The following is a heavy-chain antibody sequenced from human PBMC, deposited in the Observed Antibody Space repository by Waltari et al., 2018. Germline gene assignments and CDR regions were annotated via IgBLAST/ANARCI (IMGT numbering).Heavy chain of an antibody. CDR3: ARDRHSSSWKSGGYFDL. CDR1: GGSIISYY. V-gene: IGHV4-59*01. Sequence: QVQLQESGPGLVKPSETLSLTCTVSGGSIISYYWRWLRQPPGKGLEWIGYIYYSGSTNYNPSLKSRVTISVDTSKNQFSLKLSSVTAADTAVYYCARDRHSSSWKSGGYFDLWGRGTLVTVSS. CDR2: IYYSGST. J-gene: IGHJ2*01. D-gene: IGHD6-13*01.